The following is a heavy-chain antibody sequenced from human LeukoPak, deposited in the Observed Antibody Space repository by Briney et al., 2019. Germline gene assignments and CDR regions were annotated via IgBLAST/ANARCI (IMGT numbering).Heavy chain of an antibody. CDR3: ARGGSGSSRSCFDY. D-gene: IGHD1-26*01. CDR1: GGSFSGYY. Sequence: KPSETLSLTCAVYGGSFSGYYWSRIRQPPGKGLEWIGEINHSGGTNYNPSLKSRVTISVDTSKNQFSLKLSSVTAADTAVYYCARGGSGSSRSCFDYWGQGTLVTVSS. CDR2: INHSGGT. V-gene: IGHV4-34*01. J-gene: IGHJ4*02.